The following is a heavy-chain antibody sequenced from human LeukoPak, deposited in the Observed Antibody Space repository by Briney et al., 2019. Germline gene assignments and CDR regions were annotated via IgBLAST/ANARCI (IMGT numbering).Heavy chain of an antibody. Sequence: ASVKVSCKASGYTFTGYYMHWVRQAPGQGLEWMGWINPNSGGTNYAQKFQGRVTMTRDTSISTAYMELSSLRSEDTAVYYCGRHHSSSYPYYYYYYMDVWGKGTTVTVSS. CDR2: INPNSGGT. CDR3: GRHHSSSYPYYYYYYMDV. D-gene: IGHD3-22*01. J-gene: IGHJ6*03. CDR1: GYTFTGYY. V-gene: IGHV1-2*02.